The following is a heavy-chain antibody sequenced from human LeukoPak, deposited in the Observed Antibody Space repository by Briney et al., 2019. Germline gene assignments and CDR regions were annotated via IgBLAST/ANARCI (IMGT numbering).Heavy chain of an antibody. CDR3: ARDQLVVAATPYDAFDI. J-gene: IGHJ3*02. CDR2: IIPIFGTA. CDR1: GGTFSSYA. Sequence: SVKVSCKASGGTFSSYAISWVRQAPGQGLEWMGGIIPIFGTANYAQKFQGRVTITTDESTSTAYMELSSLRSEDTAVYYCARDQLVVAATPYDAFDIWGQGTMDTVSS. D-gene: IGHD2-15*01. V-gene: IGHV1-69*05.